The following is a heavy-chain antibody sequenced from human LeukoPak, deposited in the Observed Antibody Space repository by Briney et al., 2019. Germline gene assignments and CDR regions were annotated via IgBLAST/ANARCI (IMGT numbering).Heavy chain of an antibody. CDR2: ISYDGSNK. V-gene: IGHV3-30-3*01. CDR3: AKARFALWFGEG. J-gene: IGHJ6*02. D-gene: IGHD3-10*01. Sequence: PGGSLRLSCAASGFTFSSYAMHWVRQAPGKGLEWVAVISYDGSNKYYADSVKGRFTISRDNSKNTLYLQMNSLRAEDTAVYYCAKARFALWFGEGRGQGTTVTVSS. CDR1: GFTFSSYA.